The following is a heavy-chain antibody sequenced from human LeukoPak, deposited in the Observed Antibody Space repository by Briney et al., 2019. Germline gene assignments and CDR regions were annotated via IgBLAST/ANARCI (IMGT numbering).Heavy chain of an antibody. J-gene: IGHJ4*02. Sequence: PSETLSLTCTVSGGSISSYYWSWIRQPPGKGLERIGYIYYSGSTNYNPSLKSRVTISVDTSKNQFSLKLSSVTAADTAVYYCARVRYYFDYWGQGTLVTVSS. V-gene: IGHV4-59*01. CDR3: ARVRYYFDY. D-gene: IGHD3-16*01. CDR1: GGSISSYY. CDR2: IYYSGST.